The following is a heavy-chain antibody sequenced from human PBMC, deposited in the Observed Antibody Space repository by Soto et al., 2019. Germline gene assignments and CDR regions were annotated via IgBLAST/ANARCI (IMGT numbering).Heavy chain of an antibody. CDR3: ASNKDRLQLGGNYYFILDV. J-gene: IGHJ6*02. D-gene: IGHD1-1*01. V-gene: IGHV1-69*12. Sequence: QVQLVQSGAEVKKPGSSVKVSCKASGGTFRTSAFSWVRQAPGQGLEWVGGIMPVFRRPKYAQNFQDRFTMHADESTSSAYMELNSLRSDDTAVYYCASNKDRLQLGGNYYFILDVWGQGTAVTVSS. CDR2: IMPVFRRP. CDR1: GGTFRTSA.